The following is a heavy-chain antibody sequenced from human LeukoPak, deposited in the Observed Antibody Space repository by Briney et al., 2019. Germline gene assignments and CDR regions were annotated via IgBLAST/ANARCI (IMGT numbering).Heavy chain of an antibody. J-gene: IGHJ4*02. Sequence: AGSLRLSCAASGFTFSSYGMHWVRQAPGKGLEWVAVIWYDGSNKYYADSVKGRFTISRDNSKNTLYLQMNSLRAEDTAVYYCAKGWQRFDYWGQGTLVTVSS. CDR2: IWYDGSNK. V-gene: IGHV3-33*06. D-gene: IGHD5-24*01. CDR3: AKGWQRFDY. CDR1: GFTFSSYG.